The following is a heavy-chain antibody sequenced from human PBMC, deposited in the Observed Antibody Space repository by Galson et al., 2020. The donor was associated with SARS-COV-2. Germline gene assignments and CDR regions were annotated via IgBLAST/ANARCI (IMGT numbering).Heavy chain of an antibody. Sequence: GESLKISCAASGFTFSSYAMHWVRQAPGKGLEWVAVISYDGSNKYYADSVKGRFTISRDNSKNTLYLQMNSLRAEDTAVYYCARDGRDILVAVVTPYAFDIWGQGTMVTVSS. CDR3: ARDGRDILVAVVTPYAFDI. V-gene: IGHV3-30-3*01. CDR2: ISYDGSNK. J-gene: IGHJ3*02. CDR1: GFTFSSYA. D-gene: IGHD2-15*01.